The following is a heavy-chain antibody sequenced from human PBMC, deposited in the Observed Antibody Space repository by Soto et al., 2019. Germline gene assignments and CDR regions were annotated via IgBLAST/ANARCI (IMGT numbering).Heavy chain of an antibody. CDR1: EFTFRSYA. CDR2: ISGSGGST. D-gene: IGHD3-22*01. J-gene: IGHJ3*02. V-gene: IGHV3-23*01. Sequence: PGGSLRLSCAASEFTFRSYAMSWGRQAPGKGLEWVSAISGSGGSTYYADSVKGRFTISRDNSKNTLYLQMNSLRAEDTAVYYCAKDRPHYYDSSGPNDAFDIWGQGTMVTVSS. CDR3: AKDRPHYYDSSGPNDAFDI.